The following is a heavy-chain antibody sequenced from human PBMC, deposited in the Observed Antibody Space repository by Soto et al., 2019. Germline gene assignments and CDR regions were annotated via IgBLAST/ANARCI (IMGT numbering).Heavy chain of an antibody. Sequence: QLQLQESGPGLVKPSETLSLTCTVSGGSISSSSYYWGWIRQPPGKGLEWIGSIYYSGSTYYNPSLKTQVTISVHTYKNQFSLKLSSVTDTDTAVYYCARGGLVGDDAFDIWGQGTMVTVSS. V-gene: IGHV4-39*01. J-gene: IGHJ3*02. D-gene: IGHD3-16*01. CDR2: IYYSGST. CDR3: ARGGLVGDDAFDI. CDR1: GGSISSSSYY.